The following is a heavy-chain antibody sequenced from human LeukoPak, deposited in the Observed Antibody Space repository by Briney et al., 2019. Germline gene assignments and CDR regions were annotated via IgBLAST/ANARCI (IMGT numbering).Heavy chain of an antibody. V-gene: IGHV4-61*01. J-gene: IGHJ4*02. CDR1: GGSFSSGSYY. CDR3: AKNSLGVARY. D-gene: IGHD6-19*01. Sequence: PSETLSLTCTVSGGSFSSGSYYWGWIRQPPGKGLEWIGYFFYSGSTNYNPSLKSRVTISVDTSKNQFSLKLSSVTAADTAVYYCAKNSLGVARYWGQGTLVTVSS. CDR2: FFYSGST.